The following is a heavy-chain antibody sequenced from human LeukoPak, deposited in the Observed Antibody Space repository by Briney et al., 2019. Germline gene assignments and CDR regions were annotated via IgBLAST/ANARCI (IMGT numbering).Heavy chain of an antibody. CDR3: ARHYYYDSSGYNDY. CDR2: IYYSGST. J-gene: IGHJ4*02. V-gene: IGHV4-39*01. Sequence: SETLSLTCTVSGGSISSSGYYWGWIRQPPGKGLEWIGSIYYSGSTYYNPSLKSRVTISVDTSKNQFSLKLSSVTAADTAVYYCARHYYYDSSGYNDYWGQGTLVTVSS. CDR1: GGSISSSGYY. D-gene: IGHD3-22*01.